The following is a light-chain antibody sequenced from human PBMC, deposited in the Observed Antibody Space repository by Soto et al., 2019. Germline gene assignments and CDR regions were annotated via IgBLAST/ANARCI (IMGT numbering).Light chain of an antibody. CDR1: QSISTT. Sequence: DIPMTQSPSTLSASVGDRVTITCRASQSISTTLAWYQQKPGKAPMVLTYKASILESGVPSRFSGSGSGTEFTLTISSLQPDDFADYYCHHCDSYWTFGQGTKVEIK. V-gene: IGKV1-5*03. CDR2: KAS. CDR3: HHCDSYWT. J-gene: IGKJ1*01.